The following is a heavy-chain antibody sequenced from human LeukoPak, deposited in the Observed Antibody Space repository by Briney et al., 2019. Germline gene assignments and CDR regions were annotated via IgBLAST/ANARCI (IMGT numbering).Heavy chain of an antibody. Sequence: SETLSLTCTVSGGSISSGDYYWSWIRQPPGKGLEWIGYIYYSGSTYYNPSLKSRVTISVDTSKNQFSLKLSSVTAADTAVYYCARESREEQLAPGLGYWGQGTLVTVSS. J-gene: IGHJ4*02. D-gene: IGHD6-13*01. CDR3: ARESREEQLAPGLGY. CDR1: GGSISSGDYY. CDR2: IYYSGST. V-gene: IGHV4-30-4*01.